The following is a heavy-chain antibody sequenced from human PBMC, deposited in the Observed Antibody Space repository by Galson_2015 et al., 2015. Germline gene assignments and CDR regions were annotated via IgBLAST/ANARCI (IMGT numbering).Heavy chain of an antibody. CDR1: GFSLTTSGVA. D-gene: IGHD2/OR15-2a*01. J-gene: IGHJ3*02. V-gene: IGHV2-5*02. Sequence: PALVKPTQTLTLTCTFSGFSLTTSGVAVGWIRQPPGKALEWLILIYWDDDQRYSPSLKGRLTITKDTSKNQVVVTVTNMVPLDTASYYCAHRRANSWAFDSWGHGTRVTVSS. CDR2: IYWDDDQ. CDR3: AHRRANSWAFDS.